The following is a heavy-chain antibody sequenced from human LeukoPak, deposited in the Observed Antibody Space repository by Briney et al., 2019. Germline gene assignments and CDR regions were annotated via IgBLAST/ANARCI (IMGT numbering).Heavy chain of an antibody. V-gene: IGHV4-59*01. Sequence: ASETPSLTCTVSGGSISSYYWSWIRQPPGKGLDWIGYVYYSGSTNYNPSLKSRDIISVDTSKNQFFLNLISVTAADTAVYYCARGTAQTVNTYAFDMWGQGTMVTVSS. D-gene: IGHD4-17*01. CDR1: GGSISSYY. CDR2: VYYSGST. CDR3: ARGTAQTVNTYAFDM. J-gene: IGHJ3*02.